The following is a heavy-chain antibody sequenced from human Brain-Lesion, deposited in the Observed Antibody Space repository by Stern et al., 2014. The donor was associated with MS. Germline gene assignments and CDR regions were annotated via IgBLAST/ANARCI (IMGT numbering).Heavy chain of an antibody. V-gene: IGHV1-69*06. CDR2: IIPIFGSP. CDR3: AKDGPALVTNWFDP. CDR1: GGTFGTYP. J-gene: IGHJ5*02. D-gene: IGHD5-18*01. Sequence: QLVQSGPEVKKPGSSVQVSCKASGGTFGTYPITWLRQAPGQGLEWMGRIIPIFGSPNYAQKFQGRVTITADRSTTTVYMKLSSLKSDDAAVYYCAKDGPALVTNWFDPWGRGTLVNVSS.